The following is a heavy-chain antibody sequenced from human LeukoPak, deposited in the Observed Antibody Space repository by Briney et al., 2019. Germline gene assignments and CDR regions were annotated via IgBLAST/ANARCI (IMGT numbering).Heavy chain of an antibody. J-gene: IGHJ4*02. D-gene: IGHD6-13*01. CDR2: ISAYNGNT. Sequence: ASVKVSCKASGYTFTSYGISWVRHAPGQGLEWMGWISAYNGNTNYAQKLQGRVTMTTDTSTSTAYMELRSLRSDDTAVYYCARDEEQLGLFDYWGQGTLVTVSS. CDR3: ARDEEQLGLFDY. V-gene: IGHV1-18*01. CDR1: GYTFTSYG.